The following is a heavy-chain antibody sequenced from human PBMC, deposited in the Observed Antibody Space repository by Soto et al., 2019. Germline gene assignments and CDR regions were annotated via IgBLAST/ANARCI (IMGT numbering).Heavy chain of an antibody. V-gene: IGHV1-18*01. J-gene: IGHJ4*02. CDR3: ARDFTGWQPDGVDS. D-gene: IGHD3-16*01. Sequence: GAPVKPSWEDSGVALSSNAISWAQHENGKGLEWMGWISAYNGGTNYAQKFQGRVTMTTDASTSTAYMELGSLTSDDTAVYYCARDFTGWQPDGVDSWVQGTLVTVSS. CDR2: ISAYNGGT. CDR1: GVALSSNA.